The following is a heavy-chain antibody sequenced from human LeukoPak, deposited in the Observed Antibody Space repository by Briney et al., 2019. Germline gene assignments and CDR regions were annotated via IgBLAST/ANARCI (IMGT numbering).Heavy chain of an antibody. CDR3: ARAVDYRNYFDY. D-gene: IGHD4-11*01. J-gene: IGHJ4*02. CDR2: IYHSGTT. CDR1: GDSTTRGGYY. Sequence: SETLSPTCSVSGDSTTRGGYYWSWVRQHPGKGLEWVGFIYHSGTTFYNPSLESRAAISVDTSQNQFSLKLTSVTAADTAVYYCARAVDYRNYFDYWGQGTLVTVSS. V-gene: IGHV4-31*03.